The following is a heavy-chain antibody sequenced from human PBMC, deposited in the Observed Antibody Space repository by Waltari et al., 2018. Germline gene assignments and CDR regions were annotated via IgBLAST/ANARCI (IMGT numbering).Heavy chain of an antibody. CDR1: GGTFSSYT. J-gene: IGHJ2*01. V-gene: IGHV1-69*02. D-gene: IGHD4-17*01. Sequence: QVQLVQSGAEVKKPGSSVKVSCKASGGTFSSYTISWVRQAPGQGLEWMGRIIPILGIATYAQKFQGRVTITADKSTSTAYMELSSLRSEDTAVYYCARATVTTGVWYFDLWGRGTLVTVSS. CDR2: IIPILGIA. CDR3: ARATVTTGVWYFDL.